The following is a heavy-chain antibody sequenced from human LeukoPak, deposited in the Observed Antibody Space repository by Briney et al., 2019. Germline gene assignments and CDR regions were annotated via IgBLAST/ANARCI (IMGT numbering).Heavy chain of an antibody. V-gene: IGHV4-61*08. Sequence: PSETLSLTCTVSGGSISSGDYYWSWIRQPPGKGLEWIGYIYYTGSTNYNPSLRSRVTISVDTSKNQLSLKLTSVTPADTAVYYCARKAAAGIPPLHKWFDPWGQGTLVTVSA. CDR3: ARKAAAGIPPLHKWFDP. J-gene: IGHJ5*02. CDR2: IYYTGST. CDR1: GGSISSGDYY. D-gene: IGHD6-13*01.